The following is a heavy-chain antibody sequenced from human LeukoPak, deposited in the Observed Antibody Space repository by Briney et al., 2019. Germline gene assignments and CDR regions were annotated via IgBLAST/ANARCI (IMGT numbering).Heavy chain of an antibody. J-gene: IGHJ2*01. CDR1: GGSISSYY. V-gene: IGHV4-59*01. D-gene: IGHD2-8*01. CDR2: IYYSGST. CDR3: AREPYLNWYFDL. Sequence: SETLSLTCTVSGGSISSYYWSWIRQPPGKGLEWIGYIYYSGSTNYNPSLKSRVTISVDTSKNQFSLKLSSVTAADTAVYYCAREPYLNWYFDLWGRGTLVTVSS.